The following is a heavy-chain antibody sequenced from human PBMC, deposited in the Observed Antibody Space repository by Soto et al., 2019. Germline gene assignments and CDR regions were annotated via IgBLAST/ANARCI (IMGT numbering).Heavy chain of an antibody. CDR1: GYTFTSYG. Sequence: ASVKVSCKASGYTFTSYGISWVRQAPGQGLEWMGWISAYNGNTNYAQKLQGRVTMTTEKSTSTAYMELRSLRSDDTAVYYCARDYPQVLRFLEWLLPPHHAHYYYGMDVWGQGTTVTVSS. CDR2: ISAYNGNT. D-gene: IGHD3-3*01. J-gene: IGHJ6*02. V-gene: IGHV1-18*01. CDR3: ARDYPQVLRFLEWLLPPHHAHYYYGMDV.